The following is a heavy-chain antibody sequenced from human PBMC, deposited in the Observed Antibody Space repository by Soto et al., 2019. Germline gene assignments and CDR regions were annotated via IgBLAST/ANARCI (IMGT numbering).Heavy chain of an antibody. D-gene: IGHD4-4*01. CDR2: ISGFNGHT. Sequence: GASVKVSCKASGYIFKNFGISWVRQAPGQGLEWMGWISGFNGHTNYAQSFQGRAIMTADTSTNTAYMELRSLRYDDTAIYYCAREGDYTGKSSPYYYGMDVWGQGTTVTVS. J-gene: IGHJ6*02. CDR1: GYIFKNFG. V-gene: IGHV1-18*04. CDR3: AREGDYTGKSSPYYYGMDV.